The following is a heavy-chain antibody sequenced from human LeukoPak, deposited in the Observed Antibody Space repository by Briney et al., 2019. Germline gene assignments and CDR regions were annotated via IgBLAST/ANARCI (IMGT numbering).Heavy chain of an antibody. J-gene: IGHJ4*02. D-gene: IGHD6-13*01. V-gene: IGHV4-61*02. Sequence: SETLSLTCTVSGGSISSGDYYWSWIRQPAGKGLEWIGRIYSSGSTNYNPSLKSRLTKSVDTSKNQFSLKLSSVTAADTAIYYCARGNSSSWPLDYWGQGTLVTVSS. CDR1: GGSISSGDYY. CDR3: ARGNSSSWPLDY. CDR2: IYSSGST.